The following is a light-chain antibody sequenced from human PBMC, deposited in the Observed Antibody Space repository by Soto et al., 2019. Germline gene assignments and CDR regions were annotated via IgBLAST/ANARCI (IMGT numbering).Light chain of an antibody. J-gene: IGKJ4*01. CDR2: AAS. CDR1: QSISSY. Sequence: DIQMTQSRSSLSASVGDRVTITCRASQSISSYLNWYQQKPGKVPKLLIYAASTLQSGVPSRFSGSGSGTDFTLTISSLQPEDVATYYCQKYNSAPRTFGGGTKVDIK. V-gene: IGKV1-27*01. CDR3: QKYNSAPRT.